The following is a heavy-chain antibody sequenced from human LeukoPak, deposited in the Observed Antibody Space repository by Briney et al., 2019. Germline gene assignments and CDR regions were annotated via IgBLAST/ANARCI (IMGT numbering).Heavy chain of an antibody. CDR2: IYWNDDK. CDR3: AHSPDKNWNPTYYFDY. CDR1: GFSLSTSGVG. Sequence: SGPTLVNPTQTLTLTCTFSGFSLSTSGVGVGWIRQPPGKALEWLALIYWNDDKRYSPSLKSRLTITKDTSKNQVVLTMTNMDPVDTATYYCAHSPDKNWNPTYYFDYWGQGTLVTVSS. D-gene: IGHD1-1*01. V-gene: IGHV2-5*01. J-gene: IGHJ4*02.